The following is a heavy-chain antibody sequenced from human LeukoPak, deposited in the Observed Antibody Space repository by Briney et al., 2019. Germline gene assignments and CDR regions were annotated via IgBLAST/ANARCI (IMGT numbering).Heavy chain of an antibody. CDR2: ISGSGGST. V-gene: IGHV3-23*01. D-gene: IGHD6-19*01. CDR1: GFTFSSYA. Sequence: GGSLSHSCEASGFTFSSYAMSWVRQAPGKGLEWVSAISGSGGSTYYADSVKGRFTISRDNSKNTLYLQMNSLRPEDRGVYYCAKDASVAGTTTDFDYWGQGTLVSVSS. J-gene: IGHJ4*02. CDR3: AKDASVAGTTTDFDY.